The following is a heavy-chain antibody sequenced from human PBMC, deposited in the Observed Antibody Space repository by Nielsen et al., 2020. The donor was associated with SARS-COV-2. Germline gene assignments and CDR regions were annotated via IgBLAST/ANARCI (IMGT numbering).Heavy chain of an antibody. Sequence: GESLKISCVASGFTFRNAWMTWVRQAPGKGLEWVSAISGSGGSTYYADSVKGRFTISRDNSKNTLYLQMNSLRAEDTAVYYCAKVESGSGWYEDAFDIWGQGTMITVSS. CDR2: ISGSGGST. J-gene: IGHJ3*02. CDR1: GFTFRNAW. CDR3: AKVESGSGWYEDAFDI. D-gene: IGHD6-19*01. V-gene: IGHV3-23*01.